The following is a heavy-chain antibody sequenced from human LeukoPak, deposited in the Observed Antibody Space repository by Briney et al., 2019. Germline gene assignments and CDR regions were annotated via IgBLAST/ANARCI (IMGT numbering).Heavy chain of an antibody. J-gene: IGHJ4*02. V-gene: IGHV3-30*02. Sequence: SGGSLRLSCAASGFTFSSYGMHCVRQAPGKGLEWVAFIRYDGSNKYYADSVKGRFTISRDNSKNTLYLQMNSLRAEDTAVYYCAKSFPLPARLGYCSGGSCPFDYWGQGTLVTVSS. CDR2: IRYDGSNK. CDR3: AKSFPLPARLGYCSGGSCPFDY. CDR1: GFTFSSYG. D-gene: IGHD2-15*01.